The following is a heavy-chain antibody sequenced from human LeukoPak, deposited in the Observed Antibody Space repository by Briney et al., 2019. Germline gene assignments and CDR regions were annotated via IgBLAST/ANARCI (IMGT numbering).Heavy chain of an antibody. CDR1: GFTFSNFA. CDR2: ISSDGNDK. CDR3: ARWLQGHDAFDI. V-gene: IGHV3-30*04. Sequence: GGSLRLSCAASGFTFSNFAMHWVRQAPGKGLEWVAVISSDGNDKSYADSVKGRFTISRDNSKNTLYLQTYSLRPEDTAVYYCARWLQGHDAFDIWGQGTMVTVSS. D-gene: IGHD5-24*01. J-gene: IGHJ3*02.